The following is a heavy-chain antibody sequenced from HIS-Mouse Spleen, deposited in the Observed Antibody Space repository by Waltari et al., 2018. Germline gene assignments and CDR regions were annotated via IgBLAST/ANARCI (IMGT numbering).Heavy chain of an antibody. CDR2: IKSKTDGGTT. V-gene: IGHV3-15*01. J-gene: IGHJ4*02. Sequence: GKGLEWVGRIKSKTDGGTTDYAAPVKGRFTISRDDSKNTLYLQMNSLKTEDTAVYYCIATTGYWGQGTLVTVSS. CDR3: IATTGY. D-gene: IGHD3-9*01.